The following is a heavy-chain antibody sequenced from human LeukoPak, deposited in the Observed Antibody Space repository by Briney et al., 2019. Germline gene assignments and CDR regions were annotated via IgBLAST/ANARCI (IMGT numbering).Heavy chain of an antibody. J-gene: IGHJ4*02. CDR2: IKRDGTT. Sequence: PGGSLRLSCAASGFTVGTYYMHWVRQAPGKGLLWVSRIKRDGTTSYADSVMGRFTISRDDAKSTLSLHMNGLRAEDTGVYYCVRSPDGSSYGDNWGQGALVTVSS. CDR3: VRSPDGSSYGDN. CDR1: GFTVGTYY. D-gene: IGHD3-10*01. V-gene: IGHV3-74*01.